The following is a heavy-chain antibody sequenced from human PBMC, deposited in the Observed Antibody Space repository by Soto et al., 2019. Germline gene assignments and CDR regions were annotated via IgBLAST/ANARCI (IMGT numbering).Heavy chain of an antibody. CDR1: GGSFSGYY. J-gene: IGHJ6*03. D-gene: IGHD3-3*01. V-gene: IGHV4-34*01. Sequence: SETLSLTCAVYGGSFSGYYWSWIRQPPGKGLEWIGEINHSGSTNYNPSLKSRVTISVDTSKNQFSLKLSSVTAADTAVYYCARVGRDFWSGYAYYYYYYMDVWGKGTTVTVSS. CDR3: ARVGRDFWSGYAYYYYYYMDV. CDR2: INHSGST.